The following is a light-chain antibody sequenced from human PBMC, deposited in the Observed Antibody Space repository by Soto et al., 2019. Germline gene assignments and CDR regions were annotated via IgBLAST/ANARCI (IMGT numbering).Light chain of an antibody. CDR1: RSISSW. V-gene: IGKV1-5*01. J-gene: IGKJ1*01. Sequence: DIQMTQSPSTLSASVGDRVTITCRASRSISSWLAWYQQKPGKAPQLLIYDASNLESGVPSRFSGSGSGTEFTLTITSLQPDDFATYYCQQYNTFWTFGQGTKVDIK. CDR3: QQYNTFWT. CDR2: DAS.